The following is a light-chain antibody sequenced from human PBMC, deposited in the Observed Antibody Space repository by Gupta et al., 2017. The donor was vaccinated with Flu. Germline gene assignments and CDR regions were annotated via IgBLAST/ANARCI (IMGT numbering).Light chain of an antibody. CDR2: AFL. CDR3: ISLTSVPSYV. Sequence: VSWYQQHTCSAPQLILFAFLSRPSYVSNRFSGPPSGHTASLTISGLPAEHEADYSCISLTSVPSYVFGTGTKVTVL. J-gene: IGLJ1*01. V-gene: IGLV2-14*04.